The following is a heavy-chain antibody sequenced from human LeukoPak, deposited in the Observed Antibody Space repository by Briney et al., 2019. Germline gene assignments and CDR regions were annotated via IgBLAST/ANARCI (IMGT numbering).Heavy chain of an antibody. CDR3: ARGGGLDAFDI. CDR2: IYSGGST. D-gene: IGHD3-10*01. J-gene: IGHJ3*02. V-gene: IGHV3-53*01. CDR1: GFTVSSKY. Sequence: GGSLRLSCAASGFTVSSKYMSWVRQAPGKGLEWVSVIYSGGSTYYADSVKGRFTISRDNTKNSLYLQMNSLRAEDTAVYYCARGGGLDAFDIWGQGTMVTVSS.